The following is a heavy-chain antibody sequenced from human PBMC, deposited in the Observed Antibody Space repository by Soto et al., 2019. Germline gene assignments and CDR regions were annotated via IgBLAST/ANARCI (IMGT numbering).Heavy chain of an antibody. V-gene: IGHV1-69*13. J-gene: IGHJ6*02. D-gene: IGHD4-17*01. CDR2: IIPIFGTA. Sequence: SVKVSCKASGGTFSSYAINWVRQAPGQGLEWMGGIIPIFGTANYAQKFQGRVTITADESTSTAYMELSSLRSEDTAVYYCATLYGVTSYYYYGMDVWGQGTTVTVSS. CDR1: GGTFSSYA. CDR3: ATLYGVTSYYYYGMDV.